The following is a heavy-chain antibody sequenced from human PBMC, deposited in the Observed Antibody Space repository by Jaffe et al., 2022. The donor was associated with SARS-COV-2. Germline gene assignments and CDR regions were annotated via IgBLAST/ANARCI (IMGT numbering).Heavy chain of an antibody. CDR1: GYSISSGYY. V-gene: IGHV4-38-2*02. Sequence: QVQLQESGPGLVKPSETLSLTCTVSGYSISSGYYWGWIRQPPGKGLEWIGSIYHSGSTYYNPSLKSRVTISVDTSKNQFSLKLSSVTAADTAMYYCARHGSGYSPYYFNYWGQGTLVTVSS. D-gene: IGHD3-22*01. CDR2: IYHSGST. J-gene: IGHJ4*02. CDR3: ARHGSGYSPYYFNY.